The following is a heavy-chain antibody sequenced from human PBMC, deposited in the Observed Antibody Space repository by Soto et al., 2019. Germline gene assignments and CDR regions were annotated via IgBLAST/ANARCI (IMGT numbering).Heavy chain of an antibody. J-gene: IGHJ4*02. CDR2: IYYRGNT. CDR3: ARHTGASPFDY. Sequence: PSETLSLTCTVSGGSISGYYWSWIRQPPGKGLEWIGYIYYRGNTHYNSSLESRVTISVDTSRDQFSLKLSSVTAADTAVYYCARHTGASPFDYWGQGTLVTVS. CDR1: GGSISGYY. D-gene: IGHD1-1*01. V-gene: IGHV4-59*08.